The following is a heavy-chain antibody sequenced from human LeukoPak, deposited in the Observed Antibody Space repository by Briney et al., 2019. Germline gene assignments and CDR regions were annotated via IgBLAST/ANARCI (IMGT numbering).Heavy chain of an antibody. Sequence: GGSLRLSCAASGFTFSSYSMNWVRQAPGKGLEWVSSIGSSSSSYIYYADSVKGRFTISRDNAKNSLYLQMNSLRAEDTAVYYCARDLGFDYWGQGTLVTVSS. D-gene: IGHD3-16*01. CDR1: GFTFSSYS. CDR2: IGSSSSSYI. V-gene: IGHV3-21*01. CDR3: ARDLGFDY. J-gene: IGHJ4*02.